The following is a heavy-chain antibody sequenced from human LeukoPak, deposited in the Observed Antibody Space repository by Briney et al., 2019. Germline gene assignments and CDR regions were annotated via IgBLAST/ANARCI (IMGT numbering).Heavy chain of an antibody. V-gene: IGHV4-59*01. J-gene: IGHJ3*02. CDR3: ARRGYSYGYDAFDI. CDR2: IYYSGST. Sequence: PSETLSLTCTVSGGSISSYYWSWIRQPPGKGLDWIGYIYYSGSTNYNPSLTSRVTISVDTSKNQFSLKLSSVTAADTAVYYCARRGYSYGYDAFDIWGQGTMITVSS. CDR1: GGSISSYY. D-gene: IGHD5-18*01.